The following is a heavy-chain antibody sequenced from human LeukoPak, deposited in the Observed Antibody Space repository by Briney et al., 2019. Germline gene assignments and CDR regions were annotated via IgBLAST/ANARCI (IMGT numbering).Heavy chain of an antibody. V-gene: IGHV4-34*01. J-gene: IGHJ4*02. Sequence: SSETLSLTCAVYGGSFSGYYWSWIRQPPGKGLEWSGEINHSGSTNYNPSLKSRVTISVDTSKNPFSLRLSSVTAADTAVYYCARGLTHLGYCSSTSCRKKYYFDYWGQGTLVTVSS. CDR1: GGSFSGYY. D-gene: IGHD2-2*01. CDR3: ARGLTHLGYCSSTSCRKKYYFDY. CDR2: INHSGST.